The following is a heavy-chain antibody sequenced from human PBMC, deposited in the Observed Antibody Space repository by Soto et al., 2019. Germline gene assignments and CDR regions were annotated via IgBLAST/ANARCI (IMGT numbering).Heavy chain of an antibody. CDR2: ITPDSGDT. D-gene: IGHD3-3*01. CDR3: ARDRVGFAVVTPAH. Sequence: QVQLVQSGAEVKKSGASVKVSCKASGYTFTDYHMHWVRQAPGQGLEWMGLITPDSGDTKYAQKFQGRVTMTRDTSGSTVYMELTSLTSDATAVYFCARDRVGFAVVTPAHWGQGTLVSVAS. CDR1: GYTFTDYH. J-gene: IGHJ4*02. V-gene: IGHV1-2*02.